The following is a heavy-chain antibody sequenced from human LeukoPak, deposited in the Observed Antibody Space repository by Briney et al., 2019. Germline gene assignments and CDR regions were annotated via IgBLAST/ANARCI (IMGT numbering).Heavy chain of an antibody. CDR2: IYHSGST. CDR1: GGSISSSNW. D-gene: IGHD3-10*01. CDR3: ARGGYGSGSYSYNWFDP. J-gene: IGHJ5*02. Sequence: SETLSLTCAVSGGSISSSNWWSWVRQPPGKGLEWIGEIYHSGSTNYNPSLKSRVTISVDKSKSQFSLKLSSVTAADTAVYYCARGGYGSGSYSYNWFDPWGQGTQVTVSS. V-gene: IGHV4-4*02.